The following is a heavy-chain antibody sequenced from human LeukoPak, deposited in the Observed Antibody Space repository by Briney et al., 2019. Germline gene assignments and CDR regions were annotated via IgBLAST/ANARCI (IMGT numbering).Heavy chain of an antibody. CDR2: IYYTGST. Sequence: ASETLSLTCTVSGDSINSHFWSWIRQPPGKGLEWIGYIYYTGSTNYNPSLKSRVTISVDTSKNQFSLKLRSVTAADTAVYYCARATDSSGYYYRGATRYYFDYWGQGTLVTVSS. V-gene: IGHV4-59*11. CDR1: GDSINSHF. CDR3: ARATDSSGYYYRGATRYYFDY. D-gene: IGHD3-22*01. J-gene: IGHJ4*02.